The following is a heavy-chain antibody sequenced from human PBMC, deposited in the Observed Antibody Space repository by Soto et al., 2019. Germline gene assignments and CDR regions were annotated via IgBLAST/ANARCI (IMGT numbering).Heavy chain of an antibody. CDR1: GCRVTSSW. V-gene: IGHV5-10-1*01. D-gene: IGHD1-1*01. CDR2: IDPSDSYT. J-gene: IGHJ6*02. Sequence: GEALKISGEGSGCRVTSSWISLVRQIPGKGLEWMGRIDPSDSYTNYSPSFQGHVTISADKSISTAYLQWSSLKASDTAMYYCARRSTTGTTNYYYYGMDVWGQGNTV. CDR3: ARRSTTGTTNYYYYGMDV.